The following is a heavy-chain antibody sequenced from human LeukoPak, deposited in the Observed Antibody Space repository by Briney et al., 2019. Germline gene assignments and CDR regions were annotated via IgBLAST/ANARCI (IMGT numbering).Heavy chain of an antibody. V-gene: IGHV4-59*01. CDR3: ARGPNWFDP. CDR2: IYYSGST. CDR1: GGSISSYY. Sequence: SETLSLTCTVSGGSISSYYWSWIRQPPGKGLEWIGYIYYSGSTNYNPSLKNRVTISVDTSKNQFSLKLSSVTAADTAVYYCARGPNWFDPWGQGTLVTVSS. J-gene: IGHJ5*02.